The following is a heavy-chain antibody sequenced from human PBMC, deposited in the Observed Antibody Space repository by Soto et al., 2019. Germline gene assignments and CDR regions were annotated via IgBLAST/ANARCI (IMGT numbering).Heavy chain of an antibody. CDR3: AREYDFWSGYYRVMFGWFDP. CDR1: GGSFSGYY. V-gene: IGHV4-34*01. D-gene: IGHD3-3*01. Sequence: QVQLQQWGAGLLKPSETLSLTCAVYGGSFSGYYWSWIRQPPGKGLEWIGEINHSGSTNYNPSLKSRVTISVDTSKNQYSLKLSSVTAADTAVYYCAREYDFWSGYYRVMFGWFDPWGQGTLVTVSS. CDR2: INHSGST. J-gene: IGHJ5*02.